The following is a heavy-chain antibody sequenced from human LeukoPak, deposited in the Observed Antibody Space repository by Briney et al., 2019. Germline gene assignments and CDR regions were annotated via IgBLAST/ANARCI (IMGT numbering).Heavy chain of an antibody. V-gene: IGHV3-30*02. D-gene: IGHD3-3*01. J-gene: IGHJ3*02. CDR3: AKDFTIFGAAGWAFDI. CDR2: IRHDGSNK. Sequence: GGSLRLSCAASGFTFSSYGMHWVRQAPGKGLEWVAFIRHDGSNKNYADSVKVRFTISRDDSKNTLYLQMDSLRAEDTAVYSCAKDFTIFGAAGWAFDIWGQGTMVTVSS. CDR1: GFTFSSYG.